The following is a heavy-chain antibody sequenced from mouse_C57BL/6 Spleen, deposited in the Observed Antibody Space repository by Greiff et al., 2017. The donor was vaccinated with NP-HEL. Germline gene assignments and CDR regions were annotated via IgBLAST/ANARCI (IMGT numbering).Heavy chain of an antibody. J-gene: IGHJ2*01. Sequence: VQLQQPGAELVRPGSSVKLSCKASGYTFTSYWMDWVKQRPGQGLEWIGNIYPSDSETHYNQKFKDKATLTVDKSSSTAYMQLSSLTSEDSAVYYCARSGVYYYGSSLFDYWGQGTTLTVSS. CDR1: GYTFTSYW. D-gene: IGHD1-1*01. CDR2: IYPSDSET. V-gene: IGHV1-61*01. CDR3: ARSGVYYYGSSLFDY.